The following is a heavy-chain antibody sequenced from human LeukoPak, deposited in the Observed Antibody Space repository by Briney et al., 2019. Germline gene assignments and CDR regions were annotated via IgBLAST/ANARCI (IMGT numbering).Heavy chain of an antibody. J-gene: IGHJ4*02. Sequence: PGGSLRLSCAASGFTVSSNYMSWVRQAPGKGREWVSCISSRSSYIYYADSVKGRFTISRDNAKNSLYLQMNSLRAEDTAVYYCASIMLYSGSYEDYWGQGTLVTVSS. CDR1: GFTVSSNY. V-gene: IGHV3-21*01. CDR2: ISSRSSYI. CDR3: ASIMLYSGSYEDY. D-gene: IGHD1-26*01.